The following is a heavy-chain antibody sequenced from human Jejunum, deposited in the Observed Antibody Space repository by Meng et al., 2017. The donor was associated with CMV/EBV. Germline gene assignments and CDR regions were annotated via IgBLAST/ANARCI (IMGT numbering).Heavy chain of an antibody. V-gene: IGHV1-69*04. CDR3: ARVGTDYCHGY. CDR2: IIPVLGVA. Sequence: THHRYAISWVRQSPGQGLELMGKIIPVLGVANYAQRFQGRVTLTADNSTSTVYMEMSSLRSEDTAVYYCARVGTDYCHGYWGQGTLVTVSS. CDR1: THHRYA. J-gene: IGHJ4*02. D-gene: IGHD4-11*01.